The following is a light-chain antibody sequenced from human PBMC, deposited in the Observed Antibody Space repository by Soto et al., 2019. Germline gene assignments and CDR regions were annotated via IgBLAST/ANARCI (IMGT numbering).Light chain of an antibody. V-gene: IGLV2-14*01. J-gene: IGLJ1*01. CDR3: SSYTASFLRV. CDR1: GSDIGAYNY. CDR2: EVT. Sequence: QSALTQPASVSGSPGQSVTISCTGSGSDIGAYNYVSWYQHHPGNAPKLLIYEVTNRPSGVSDRFSGSKSGNTASLTISGLQADDEADYYCSSYTASFLRVFGSGTKLTVL.